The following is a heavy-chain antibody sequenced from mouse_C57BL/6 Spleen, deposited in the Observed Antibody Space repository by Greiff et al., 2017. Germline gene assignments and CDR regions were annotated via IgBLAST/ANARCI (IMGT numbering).Heavy chain of an antibody. CDR2: SNPYNGGT. Sequence: EVQLQQSGPVLVKPGASVKMSCKASGYTFTDYYMNWVKQSHGKSLEWIGGSNPYNGGTSYKHKFKGKATLTVDKSSSTAYMELNSLTSENSAVYDCAISYYYGSSYVDYWGQGTTLTVSS. CDR3: AISYYYGSSYVDY. V-gene: IGHV1-19*01. D-gene: IGHD1-1*01. CDR1: GYTFTDYY. J-gene: IGHJ2*01.